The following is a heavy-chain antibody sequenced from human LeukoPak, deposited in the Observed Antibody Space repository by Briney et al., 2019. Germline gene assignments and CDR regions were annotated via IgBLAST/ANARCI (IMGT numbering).Heavy chain of an antibody. CDR1: GFTFSSHS. D-gene: IGHD3-22*01. CDR2: ISSSSSTI. J-gene: IGHJ4*02. CDR3: ARGAYYYED. V-gene: IGHV3-48*01. Sequence: GGSLRLSCAASGFTFSSHSMNWVRQAPGKGLEWVSYISSSSSTIYYADSVKGRFTISRDNAKNSLYLQMNSLRAEDTAVYYCARGAYYYEDWGQGTLVTVSP.